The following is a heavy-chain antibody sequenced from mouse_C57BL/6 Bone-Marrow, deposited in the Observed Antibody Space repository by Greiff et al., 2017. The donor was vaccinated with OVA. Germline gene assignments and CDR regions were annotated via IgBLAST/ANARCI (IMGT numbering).Heavy chain of an antibody. D-gene: IGHD1-1*01. Sequence: VQLQQSGAELVRPGASVKLSCKASGYTFTDYYINWVKQRPGQGLEWIARIYPGSGNTYYNEKFKGKATLTAEKSSSTAYMQLSSLTSEDSAVYFCARFITTVVPFAYWGQGTLVTVSA. CDR2: IYPGSGNT. J-gene: IGHJ3*01. CDR1: GYTFTDYY. V-gene: IGHV1-76*01. CDR3: ARFITTVVPFAY.